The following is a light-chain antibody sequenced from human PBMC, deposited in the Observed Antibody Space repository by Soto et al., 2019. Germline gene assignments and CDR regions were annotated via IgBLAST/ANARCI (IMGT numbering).Light chain of an antibody. CDR1: QTISNY. CDR2: AAS. Sequence: DIQMTQSPSSLSASIGDKVTITCRASQTISNYLNWYQQRPGKAPNLLIYAASSLQSGVPSRFSGSGSGTDFTLTITNLQPEDFGSYFCQQSVSTPRTFGLGTKVEIK. V-gene: IGKV1-39*01. CDR3: QQSVSTPRT. J-gene: IGKJ1*01.